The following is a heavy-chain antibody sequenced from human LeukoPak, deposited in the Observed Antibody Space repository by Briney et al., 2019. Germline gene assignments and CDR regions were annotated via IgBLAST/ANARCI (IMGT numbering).Heavy chain of an antibody. J-gene: IGHJ6*02. D-gene: IGHD2-15*01. V-gene: IGHV3-9*01. CDR1: GFTFDDYA. CDR3: AKDLTDSLYYYGMDV. Sequence: PGGSLRLSCAASGFTFDDYAIHWVRHAPGKGMEWVSGISWNSNRKVYADSVKGRFTISRDNAKNSLYLQMNSLTAEDTALYYCAKDLTDSLYYYGMDVWGQGTTVTVSS. CDR2: ISWNSNRK.